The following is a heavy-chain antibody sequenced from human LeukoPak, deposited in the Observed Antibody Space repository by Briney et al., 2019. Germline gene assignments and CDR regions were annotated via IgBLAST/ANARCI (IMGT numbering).Heavy chain of an antibody. V-gene: IGHV3-23*01. D-gene: IGHD3-22*01. CDR2: ISGSGGST. CDR3: AKGERITMIVVVMRLGYFDY. J-gene: IGHJ4*02. Sequence: GGSLRLSCAASGFTFSSYAMSWVRQAPGKGLEWVSAISGSGGSTYYADSVKGRFTISRDNSKNTLYLQMNSLRAKDTAVYYCAKGERITMIVVVMRLGYFDYWGQGTLVTVSS. CDR1: GFTFSSYA.